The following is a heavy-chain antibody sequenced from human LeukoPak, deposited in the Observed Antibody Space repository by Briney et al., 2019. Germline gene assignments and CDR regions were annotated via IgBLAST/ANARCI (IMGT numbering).Heavy chain of an antibody. V-gene: IGHV3-7*01. CDR3: AKEMKQWLVSANWFDP. D-gene: IGHD6-19*01. CDR2: IKQDGSEK. CDR1: GFTFSSYW. J-gene: IGHJ5*02. Sequence: GGSLRLSCAASGFTFSSYWMSWVRQAPGKGLEWVANIKQDGSEKYYVDSVKGRFTISRDNAKNSLYLQMNRLRAEDTAVYYCAKEMKQWLVSANWFDPWGQGTLVTVSS.